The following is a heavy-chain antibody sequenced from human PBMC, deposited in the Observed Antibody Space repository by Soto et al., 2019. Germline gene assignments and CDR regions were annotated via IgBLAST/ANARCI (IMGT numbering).Heavy chain of an antibody. J-gene: IGHJ4*02. Sequence: KPPRASVKVSCKASGYTFTSYGISWVRQAPGQGLEWMGWISAYNGNTNYAQKLQGRVTMTTDTSTSTAYMELRSLRSDDTAVYYCARQYYYDSSGANDYWGQGTLVTVSS. D-gene: IGHD3-22*01. CDR3: ARQYYYDSSGANDY. V-gene: IGHV1-18*01. CDR2: ISAYNGNT. CDR1: GYTFTSYG.